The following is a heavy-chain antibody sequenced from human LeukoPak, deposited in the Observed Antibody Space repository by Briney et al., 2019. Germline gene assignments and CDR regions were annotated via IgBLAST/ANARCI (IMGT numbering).Heavy chain of an antibody. J-gene: IGHJ3*02. Sequence: PGGSLRLSCAASGFTFSSYSMNWVRQAPGKGLEWVSSISSSSSYIYYADSVKGRFTISRDNAKNSLYPQMNSLRAEDTAVYYCARVIRVAVDAFDIWGQGTMVTVSS. CDR1: GFTFSSYS. D-gene: IGHD2-15*01. CDR3: ARVIRVAVDAFDI. CDR2: ISSSSSYI. V-gene: IGHV3-21*01.